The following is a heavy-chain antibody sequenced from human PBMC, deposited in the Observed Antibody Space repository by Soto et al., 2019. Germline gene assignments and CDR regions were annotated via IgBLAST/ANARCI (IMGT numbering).Heavy chain of an antibody. V-gene: IGHV3-64*01. CDR1: GFTLSSYA. D-gene: IGHD1-26*01. J-gene: IGHJ4*02. CDR2: ISSNGGST. CDR3: ARAWDLGY. Sequence: PGGSLRLSCAASGFTLSSYAMHWVRQAPGKGLEYVSAISSNGGSTYYANSVKGRFTISRDNSKNTLYLQMGSLRAEDMAVYYCARAWDLGYWGQGTLVTVSS.